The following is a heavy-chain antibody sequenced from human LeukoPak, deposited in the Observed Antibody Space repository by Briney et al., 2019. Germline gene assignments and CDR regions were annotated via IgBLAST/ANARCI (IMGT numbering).Heavy chain of an antibody. CDR1: GFTFSSYG. V-gene: IGHV3-33*06. Sequence: PGGSLRLSCAASGFTFSSYGMHWVRQAPGKGLEWAAVIWYDGSNKYYADSVKGRFTISRVNSKSTVYLQMNSLRDEDTAVYYCAKVNSGVALSNWYFDLWGRGTQVTVSS. D-gene: IGHD2-15*01. J-gene: IGHJ2*01. CDR3: AKVNSGVALSNWYFDL. CDR2: IWYDGSNK.